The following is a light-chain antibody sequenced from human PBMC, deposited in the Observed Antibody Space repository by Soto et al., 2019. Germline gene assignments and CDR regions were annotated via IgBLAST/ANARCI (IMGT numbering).Light chain of an antibody. CDR1: QSVSSN. V-gene: IGKV3-15*01. CDR3: QQYNNWAFT. Sequence: EIVMTQSPATLSVSPGERATLSCRASQSVSSNLAWYQQKPGQAPRLLIYGASTRATGIPARFSGSASGTEFTLTISSLQSGDFAVYYCQQYNNWAFTFGPGTKVDIK. J-gene: IGKJ3*01. CDR2: GAS.